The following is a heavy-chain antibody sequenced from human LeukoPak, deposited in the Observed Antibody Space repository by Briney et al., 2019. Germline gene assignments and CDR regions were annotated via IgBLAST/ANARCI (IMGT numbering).Heavy chain of an antibody. J-gene: IGHJ3*02. CDR3: AGESWGPGVGERLASGFDI. CDR2: IKYDGSAK. Sequence: GGSLRLSCAASGFIFSSYWMNWVRQAPGKGLEWMANIKYDGSAKQYVDSVKGRFTISRDNAKNLLYLQMNSLRVEDTAVYYCAGESWGPGVGERLASGFDIWGQGTMVTVSS. D-gene: IGHD1-26*01. CDR1: GFIFSSYW. V-gene: IGHV3-7*01.